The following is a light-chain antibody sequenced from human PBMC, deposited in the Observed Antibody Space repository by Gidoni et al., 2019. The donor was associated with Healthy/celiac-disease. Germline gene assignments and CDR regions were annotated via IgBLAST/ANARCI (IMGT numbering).Light chain of an antibody. Sequence: QSALTQPASVSGPPGQSITFSCTGTSSDVGGYNYVSWYQQRPGKAPKLMIYDVSNRPSGVSNRFSGSQSGNTASLTISGLQAEDEADYYCSSYTSSSTSFVFGTGTKVTV. J-gene: IGLJ1*01. CDR3: SSYTSSSTSFV. CDR1: SSDVGGYNY. CDR2: DVS. V-gene: IGLV2-14*01.